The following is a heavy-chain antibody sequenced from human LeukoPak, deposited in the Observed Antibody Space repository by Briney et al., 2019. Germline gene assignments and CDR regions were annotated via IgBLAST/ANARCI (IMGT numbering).Heavy chain of an antibody. CDR1: GYTLTELS. CDR2: FDPEDGET. V-gene: IGHV1-24*01. Sequence: ASVKVSCKVSGYTLTELSMHWVRQAPGKGLEWMGGFDPEDGETIYAQKFQGRVTMTEDTSTDTAYMELSSLRSEDTAVYYCATESVPAAGTGRSIDYWGQGTLVTVSS. CDR3: ATESVPAAGTGRSIDY. D-gene: IGHD6-13*01. J-gene: IGHJ4*02.